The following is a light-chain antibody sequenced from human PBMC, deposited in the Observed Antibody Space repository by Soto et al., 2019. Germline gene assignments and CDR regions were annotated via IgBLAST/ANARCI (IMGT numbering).Light chain of an antibody. Sequence: DIQMAQSPSTLSSSVGDRFTIICRASQSISSWLAWYQQKPGKAPKLLIYKASSLESGVPSRFSGSGSGTEFTLTISSLQPDDFATYYCQQYNSYSFGQGTKV. J-gene: IGKJ1*01. CDR2: KAS. V-gene: IGKV1-5*03. CDR3: QQYNSYS. CDR1: QSISSW.